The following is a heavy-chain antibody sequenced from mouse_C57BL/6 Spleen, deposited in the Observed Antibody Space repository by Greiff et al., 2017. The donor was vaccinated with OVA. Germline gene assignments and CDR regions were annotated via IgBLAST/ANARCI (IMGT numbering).Heavy chain of an antibody. V-gene: IGHV14-4*01. Sequence: EVQLVESGAELVRPGASVKLSCTASGFNIKDDYMHWVKQRPEQGLEWIGWIDPENGDTESASNFQGKATITADTSSNTAYLQFSSLTCEDTAVYYCTTGAYWGQGTLVTVSA. CDR3: TTGAY. CDR1: GFNIKDDY. J-gene: IGHJ3*01. CDR2: IDPENGDT.